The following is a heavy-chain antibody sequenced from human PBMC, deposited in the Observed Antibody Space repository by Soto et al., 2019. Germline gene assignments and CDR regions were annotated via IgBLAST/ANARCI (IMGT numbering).Heavy chain of an antibody. CDR2: IYSSGST. D-gene: IGHD3-3*01. J-gene: IGHJ5*02. V-gene: IGHV4-59*10. CDR3: ARGQRFSDWFDP. Sequence: SETLSLTCAVYGGSFSGYYWTWIRQSAGGGLEWIGRIYSSGSTNYNPSLKSRVTISLDTSMNHFSLRLSSVTAADTAVYYCARGQRFSDWFDPWGQGTLVTVSS. CDR1: GGSFSGYY.